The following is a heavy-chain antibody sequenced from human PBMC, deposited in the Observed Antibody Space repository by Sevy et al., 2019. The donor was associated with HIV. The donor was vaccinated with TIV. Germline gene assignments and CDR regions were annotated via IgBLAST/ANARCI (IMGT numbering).Heavy chain of an antibody. CDR1: GFTFDDYT. D-gene: IGHD2-21*02. CDR3: AKERNCGRDCLYFQH. CDR2: INWNGDDT. V-gene: IGHV3-43*01. Sequence: GGSVRLSCAASGFTFDDYTMHWVRQAPGKGLEWVSLINWNGDDTYYADSVKGRFTISRDNSRNSLYLQMNSLRTEDTALYYCAKERNCGRDCLYFQHWGQGTLVTVSS. J-gene: IGHJ1*01.